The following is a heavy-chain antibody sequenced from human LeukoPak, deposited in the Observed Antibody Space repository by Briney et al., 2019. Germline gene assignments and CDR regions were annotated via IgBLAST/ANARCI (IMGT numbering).Heavy chain of an antibody. V-gene: IGHV3-7*01. J-gene: IGHJ4*02. D-gene: IGHD3-10*01. CDR1: GFNFSTYW. CDR2: IKEDGSEI. CDR3: VTDQTGRHPYFFDY. Sequence: PGGSLRLSCAASGFNFSTYWMTWVRQVPGKGLEWVANIKEDGSEIYYVDAVKGRFSISRDNAKTSLYLQMNNLSVAVTAVYYCVTDQTGRHPYFFDYWGQGTLVTVSS.